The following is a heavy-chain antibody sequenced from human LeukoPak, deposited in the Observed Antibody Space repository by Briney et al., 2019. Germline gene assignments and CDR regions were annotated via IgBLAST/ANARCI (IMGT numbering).Heavy chain of an antibody. CDR3: AKLATRGENY. V-gene: IGHV3-53*01. CDR1: XXXXXSXX. D-gene: IGHD1-7*01. Sequence: SLXLSCAASXXXXXSXXMSWXXQXPGXXLEWLSIIYSSGDTFYASSLKGRFTISRDISRNTLYLQMNSLRAEDTAVYYCAKLATRGENYWGQGTLVTVSS. CDR2: IYSSGDT. J-gene: IGHJ4*02.